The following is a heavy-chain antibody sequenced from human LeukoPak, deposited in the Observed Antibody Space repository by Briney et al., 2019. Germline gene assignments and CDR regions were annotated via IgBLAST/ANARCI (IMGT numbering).Heavy chain of an antibody. CDR2: IIPIFGTA. CDR1: GGTFSSYP. J-gene: IGHJ5*02. V-gene: IGHV1-69*13. CDR3: ARDLQLERGGNWFDP. D-gene: IGHD1-1*01. Sequence: SVKVSCKVSGGTFSSYPISWVRQAPGQGLEWMGGIIPIFGTANYAQKFQGRVTITADESTSTAYMELSSLRSEDTAVYYCARDLQLERGGNWFDPWGQGTLVTVSS.